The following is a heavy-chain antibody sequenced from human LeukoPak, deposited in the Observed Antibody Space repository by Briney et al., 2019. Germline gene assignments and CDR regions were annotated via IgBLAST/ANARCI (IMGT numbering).Heavy chain of an antibody. CDR1: GFTFDDYA. V-gene: IGHV3-9*01. D-gene: IGHD3-10*01. CDR3: AKDIDYGSGSAFGY. CDR2: ISWNSGSI. J-gene: IGHJ4*02. Sequence: GRSLRLSCAASGFTFDDYAMHWVRQAPGKGLEWVSGISWNSGSIGYADSVKGRFTISRDNAKNSLYLQMNSLRAEDTALYYCAKDIDYGSGSAFGYWGQGTLVTVSS.